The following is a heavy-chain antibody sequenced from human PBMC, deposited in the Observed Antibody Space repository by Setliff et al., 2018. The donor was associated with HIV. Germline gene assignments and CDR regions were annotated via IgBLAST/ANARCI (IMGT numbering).Heavy chain of an antibody. Sequence: ESLKISCKGSGYSFSSYWIGWVRQMPGKGLEFMGLLYPADSNIRYSPSFQGQVTISVDKSTNTAFLQWISLRASDTAMYYCTRLWHENWGGVDYWGQGTLVTVSS. D-gene: IGHD3-16*01. V-gene: IGHV5-51*01. CDR1: GYSFSSYW. CDR2: LYPADSNI. CDR3: TRLWHENWGGVDY. J-gene: IGHJ4*02.